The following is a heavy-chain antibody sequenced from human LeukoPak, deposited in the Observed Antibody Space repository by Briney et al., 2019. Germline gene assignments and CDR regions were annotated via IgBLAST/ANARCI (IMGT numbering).Heavy chain of an antibody. V-gene: IGHV4-4*07. Sequence: SETLSLTRTVSGGSISSYYWSWIRQPAGKGLEWIGRIYTSGSTNYNPSLKSRVTMSVDTSKNQFSLKLSSVTAADTAVYYCARGIPAAISSYYFDYWGQGTLVTVSS. CDR3: ARGIPAAISSYYFDY. D-gene: IGHD2-2*02. CDR2: IYTSGST. J-gene: IGHJ4*02. CDR1: GGSISSYY.